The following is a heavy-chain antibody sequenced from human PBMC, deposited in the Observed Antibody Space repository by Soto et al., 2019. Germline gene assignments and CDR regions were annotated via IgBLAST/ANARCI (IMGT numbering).Heavy chain of an antibody. CDR1: GYTFTSYE. V-gene: IGHV1-8*01. D-gene: IGHD6-19*01. CDR3: ARGQSGYSSGWSPNDY. Sequence: QVQLVQSGAEVKKPGASVKVSCKASGYTFTSYEINWVRQATGQGLEWMGWMNPNSGDKGYAQKFQGRVTMTRNTSINTAYMELTSLKSEDTAVYYCARGQSGYSSGWSPNDYWGQGTLVTVSS. CDR2: MNPNSGDK. J-gene: IGHJ4*02.